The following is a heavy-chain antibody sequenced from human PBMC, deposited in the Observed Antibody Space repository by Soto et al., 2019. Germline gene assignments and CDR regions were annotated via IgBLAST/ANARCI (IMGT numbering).Heavy chain of an antibody. CDR3: ARATYSGFGLDY. CDR2: TSGSADTT. Sequence: GGSLRLSCVASGFDVSDSYIAWIRQAPGKGLEWISYTSGSADTTYYADSVKGRFTMSRDNAENSLYLQMSSLKRDDTAVYYCARATYSGFGLDYWGQGTLVTVSS. D-gene: IGHD6-19*01. V-gene: IGHV3-11*01. J-gene: IGHJ4*02. CDR1: GFDVSDSY.